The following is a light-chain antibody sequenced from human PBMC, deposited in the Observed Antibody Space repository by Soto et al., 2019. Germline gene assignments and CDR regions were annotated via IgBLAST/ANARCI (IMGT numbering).Light chain of an antibody. CDR2: EVS. CDR3: SSYRRGDTYV. CDR1: SSDVGGYNS. J-gene: IGLJ1*01. Sequence: QSALTQPTSVSGSPGQSITISCTGTSSDVGGYNSVSWYQQYPGKAPKLMIYEVSNRPSGVSNRFSGSSSGNTASLTISGLQAEDEADYYCSSYRRGDTYVFATGTKLTVL. V-gene: IGLV2-14*01.